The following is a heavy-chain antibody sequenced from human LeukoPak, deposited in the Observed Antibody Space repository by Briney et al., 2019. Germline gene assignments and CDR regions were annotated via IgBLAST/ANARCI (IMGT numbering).Heavy chain of an antibody. CDR1: GFTFSSYA. D-gene: IGHD6-19*01. CDR2: IFGSGGST. J-gene: IGHJ4*02. V-gene: IGHV3-23*01. Sequence: GGSLRLSCAASGFTFSSYAMYWVRQAPGKGLEWVPGIFGSGGSTHYADSVKGRFTISRDNSKNTVYLQMNSLRAEDTAVYYCAKTTTGYSSGRFPGWPVDYWGQGALVTVSS. CDR3: AKTTTGYSSGRFPGWPVDY.